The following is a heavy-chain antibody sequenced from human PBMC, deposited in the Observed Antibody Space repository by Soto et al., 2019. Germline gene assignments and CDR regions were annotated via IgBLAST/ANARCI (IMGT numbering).Heavy chain of an antibody. CDR1: GFTFSSFA. V-gene: IGHV3-30*04. CDR3: ASNGVAAAGEFAFDI. D-gene: IGHD6-13*01. Sequence: GGSLRLSCAASGFTFSSFAMHWVRQAPGKGLEWVAVISYDESSYTNYADSVKGRFTISRDNAKNSLYLQMNSLRAEDTAVYYCASNGVAAAGEFAFDIWGQGTMVTVSS. CDR2: ISYDESSYT. J-gene: IGHJ3*02.